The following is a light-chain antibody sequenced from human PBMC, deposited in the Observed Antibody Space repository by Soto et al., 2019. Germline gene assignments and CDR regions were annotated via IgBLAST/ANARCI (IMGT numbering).Light chain of an antibody. CDR1: QSVSSSY. J-gene: IGKJ1*01. CDR2: GAS. Sequence: EIVLTQSPGTLSLSPGERATLSCRASQSVSSSYLAWYQQKPGQAPRLLIYGASRRATGIPDRFSGSGSGTDFNLTISRLEPEDFAVDYCQQYGSPWTFGQGTKVESK. CDR3: QQYGSPWT. V-gene: IGKV3-20*01.